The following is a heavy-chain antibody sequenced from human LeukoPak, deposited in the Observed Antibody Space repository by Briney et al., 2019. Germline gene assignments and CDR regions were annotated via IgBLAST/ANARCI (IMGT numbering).Heavy chain of an antibody. D-gene: IGHD3-22*01. CDR1: GYSFTSYW. Sequence: GESLKISYKGSGYSFTSYWIGWVRQMPGKGLEWMGIIYPGDSDTRYSPSFQGQVTISADKSISTAYLQWSSLKASDTAMYYCARRTTNYYDSSGYYPDYWGQGTLVTVSS. V-gene: IGHV5-51*01. CDR2: IYPGDSDT. CDR3: ARRTTNYYDSSGYYPDY. J-gene: IGHJ4*02.